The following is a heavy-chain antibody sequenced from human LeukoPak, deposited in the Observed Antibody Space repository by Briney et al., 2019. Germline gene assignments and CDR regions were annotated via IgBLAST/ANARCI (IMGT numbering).Heavy chain of an antibody. V-gene: IGHV3-48*04. CDR1: AFTFSTYS. Sequence: GGSLRLSCAASAFTFSTYSMNWVRQAPGKGLQWVSYISSSGSAIYYADSVKGRFTISRDNAKSSLYLQMNSLRAEDTAVCYCAGGTRDSGLKWGPGTSVTVSS. J-gene: IGHJ4*02. CDR2: ISSSGSAI. D-gene: IGHD6-19*01. CDR3: AGGTRDSGLK.